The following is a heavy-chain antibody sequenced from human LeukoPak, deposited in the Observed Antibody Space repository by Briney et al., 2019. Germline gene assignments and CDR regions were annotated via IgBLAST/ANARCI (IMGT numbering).Heavy chain of an antibody. CDR3: AKDTPPDYVILTGYYWYFDL. J-gene: IGHJ2*01. V-gene: IGHV3-23*01. CDR2: ISGSGGST. CDR1: GFTFSSYA. D-gene: IGHD3-9*01. Sequence: GASLRLSCAASGFTFSSYAMSWVRQAPGKGLEWVSAISGSGGSTYYADSVKGRFTISRDNSKNTLYLQMNSLRAEDTAVYYCAKDTPPDYVILTGYYWYFDLWGRGTLVTVSS.